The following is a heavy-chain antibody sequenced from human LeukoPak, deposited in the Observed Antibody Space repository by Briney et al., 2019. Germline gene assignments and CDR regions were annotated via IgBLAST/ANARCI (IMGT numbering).Heavy chain of an antibody. Sequence: PGGSLRLSCAASGFTFSSYWMSWFRQAPGKGLEWVANIKQDGSEKYYVDSVKGRFTISRDNAKNSLYLQMNSLRAEDTAVYYCARDLDYVWGSYRYTGHYGMDVWGQGTTVTVSS. CDR1: GFTFSSYW. V-gene: IGHV3-7*01. D-gene: IGHD3-16*02. J-gene: IGHJ6*02. CDR3: ARDLDYVWGSYRYTGHYGMDV. CDR2: IKQDGSEK.